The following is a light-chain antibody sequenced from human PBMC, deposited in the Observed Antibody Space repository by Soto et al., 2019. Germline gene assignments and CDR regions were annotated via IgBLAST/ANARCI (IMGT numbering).Light chain of an antibody. CDR1: SSGVGGYNY. CDR2: DVN. J-gene: IGLJ1*01. CDR3: SSFTIITTYV. V-gene: IGLV2-14*01. Sequence: QSVLTQPASVSGSPGQSITISCTGTSSGVGGYNYVSWYQQHPGKAPKLMIYDVNNRPSGVSNRFSGSKSGNTASLTISGLQAEDEADYYCSSFTIITTYVFGTGTKVTVL.